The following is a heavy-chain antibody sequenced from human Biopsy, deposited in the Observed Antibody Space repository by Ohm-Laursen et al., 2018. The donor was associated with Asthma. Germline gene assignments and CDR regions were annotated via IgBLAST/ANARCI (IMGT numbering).Heavy chain of an antibody. CDR1: GGTFSNFA. CDR3: ARCQVGYSSGWSLLLKKIYYSGMDV. V-gene: IGHV1-69*13. J-gene: IGHJ6*02. CDR2: IMTVFGTT. D-gene: IGHD6-19*01. Sequence: SVKVSCKTPGGTFSNFAISWVRQAPGQGLEWLGGIMTVFGTTNYAQKFQGRVTITADESTSTAYMEVTSLRSEGTAIYYCARCQVGYSSGWSLLLKKIYYSGMDVWGQGTAVTVSS.